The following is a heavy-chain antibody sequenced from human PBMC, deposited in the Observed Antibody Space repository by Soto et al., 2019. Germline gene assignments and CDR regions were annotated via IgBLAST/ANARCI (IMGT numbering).Heavy chain of an antibody. Sequence: GGSLRLSCAASGFTFSSYGMHWVRQAPGKGLEWVAVIWYDGSNKYYADSVKGRFTISRDNSKNTLYLQMNSLRAEDTAVYYCARGGMITFGGVMGHYWGQGTLVTVSS. J-gene: IGHJ4*02. CDR2: IWYDGSNK. V-gene: IGHV3-33*01. CDR3: ARGGMITFGGVMGHY. D-gene: IGHD3-16*01. CDR1: GFTFSSYG.